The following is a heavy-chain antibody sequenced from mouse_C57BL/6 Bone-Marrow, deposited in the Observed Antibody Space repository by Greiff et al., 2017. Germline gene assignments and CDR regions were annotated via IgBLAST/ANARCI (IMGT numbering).Heavy chain of an antibody. J-gene: IGHJ3*01. D-gene: IGHD1-1*01. CDR1: GYAFSSSW. CDR2: IYPGDGDT. V-gene: IGHV1-82*01. Sequence: QVQLQQSGPELVKPGASVKISCKASGYAFSSSWMNWVKQRPGKGLEWIGRIYPGDGDTNYNGKFKGKATLTADKSSSTAYMQLSSLTSEDSAVYFCATGPYYGSSYGAYWGQGTLVTVSA. CDR3: ATGPYYGSSYGAY.